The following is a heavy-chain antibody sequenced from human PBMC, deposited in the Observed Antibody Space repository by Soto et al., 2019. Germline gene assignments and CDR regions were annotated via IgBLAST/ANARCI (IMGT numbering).Heavy chain of an antibody. Sequence: SETLSLTCAVNGGTFSGYYWSWIRQPPGKGLEWIGEINHSGSTNYNPSLKSRVTISVDTSKNQFSLKLSSVTAADTAVYYCARNPTYYYDSTGSYWGQGTLVTVSS. CDR2: INHSGST. V-gene: IGHV4-34*01. J-gene: IGHJ4*02. D-gene: IGHD3-22*01. CDR1: GGTFSGYY. CDR3: ARNPTYYYDSTGSY.